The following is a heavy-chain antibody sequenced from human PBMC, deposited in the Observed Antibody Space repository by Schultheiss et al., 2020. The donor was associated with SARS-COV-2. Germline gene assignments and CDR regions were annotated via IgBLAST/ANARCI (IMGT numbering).Heavy chain of an antibody. D-gene: IGHD2-2*01. J-gene: IGHJ6*02. CDR1: GGSISSGNW. CDR3: AREVYQPGGAWYYYYGMDV. V-gene: IGHV4-4*02. Sequence: SETLSLTCAVSGGSISSGNWWTWVRQPPGKGLEWIGYIYYSGSTNYNPSLKSRVTISVDTSKNQFSLKLSSVTAADTAVYYCAREVYQPGGAWYYYYGMDVWGQGTTVTVSS. CDR2: IYYSGST.